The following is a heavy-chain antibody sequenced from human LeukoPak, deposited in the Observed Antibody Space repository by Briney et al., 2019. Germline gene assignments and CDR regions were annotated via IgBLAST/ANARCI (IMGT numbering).Heavy chain of an antibody. J-gene: IGHJ4*02. CDR3: ARGRLTYDILTGYYTY. Sequence: SETLSLTCAVYGGSFSGYYWSWIRQLPGKGLEWIGEINHSGSTNYNPSLKSRVTISVDTSKNQFSLKLSSVTAADTAVYYCARGRLTYDILTGYYTYWGQGTLFTVSS. V-gene: IGHV4-34*01. CDR2: INHSGST. D-gene: IGHD3-9*01. CDR1: GGSFSGYY.